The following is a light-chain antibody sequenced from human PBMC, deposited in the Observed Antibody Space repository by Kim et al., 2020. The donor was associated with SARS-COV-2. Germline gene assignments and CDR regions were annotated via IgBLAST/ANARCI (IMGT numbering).Light chain of an antibody. CDR2: DAT. J-gene: IGKJ2*03. Sequence: SASIGDSVIITWRASQSVDRWLAWYQQRPGKAPKLLIYDATDLKSGVPSRFSGRGSGTEFTLTITSLQPDDFGTYYCQQYSTYSYSLGQGTKLEI. CDR3: QQYSTYSYS. CDR1: QSVDRW. V-gene: IGKV1-5*01.